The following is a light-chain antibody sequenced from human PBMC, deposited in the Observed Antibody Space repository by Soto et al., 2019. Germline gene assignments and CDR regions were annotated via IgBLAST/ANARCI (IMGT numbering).Light chain of an antibody. V-gene: IGLV1-40*01. J-gene: IGLJ2*01. CDR2: GDN. Sequence: QSVLTQPPSVSGAPGQRVTISCTGTSSNIGADFGLHWYQQLPGTAPKLLIYGDNNRPSGVPDRFSGSRSGTSASLAITGLQAEDEADYYCQSYDSNLSGVVFGGGTKLTVL. CDR1: SSNIGADFG. CDR3: QSYDSNLSGVV.